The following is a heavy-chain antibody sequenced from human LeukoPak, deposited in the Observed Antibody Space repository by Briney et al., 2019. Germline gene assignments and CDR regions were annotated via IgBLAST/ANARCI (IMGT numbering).Heavy chain of an antibody. V-gene: IGHV1-18*01. Sequence: GASEKVSCKASGYTFTDFGISWVRQAPGQGPEWMGWISAYNGDIIYGQKFQDRVTMTTDTSTSTAYMELRSLRSDDTAVYYCTRDLGTYKSYGSIFFDYWGQGALVTVSS. CDR1: GYTFTDFG. CDR3: TRDLGTYKSYGSIFFDY. D-gene: IGHD3-10*01. CDR2: ISAYNGDI. J-gene: IGHJ4*02.